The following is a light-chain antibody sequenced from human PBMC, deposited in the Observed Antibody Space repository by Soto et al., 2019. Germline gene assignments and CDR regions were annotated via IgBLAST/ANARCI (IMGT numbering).Light chain of an antibody. Sequence: QAVVTQSSSASASLGSSVSLTCTLSSGHSSYIIAWHQQQPGKAPRYLMKLEGSGSYNKGSGVPDRFSGSSSGADRYLTISNLQFEDEADYYCETWDSNTYVFGTGTTVTVL. V-gene: IGLV4-60*02. J-gene: IGLJ1*01. CDR3: ETWDSNTYV. CDR2: LEGSGSY. CDR1: SGHSSYI.